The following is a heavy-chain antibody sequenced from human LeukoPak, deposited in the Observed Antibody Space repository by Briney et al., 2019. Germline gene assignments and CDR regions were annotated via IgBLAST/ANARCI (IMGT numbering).Heavy chain of an antibody. Sequence: SQTLSLTCTVSGDSISSGTYYWSWIRQHPGKAPESIGNVYYSGGTYYSPSLKSRVTMSVETSKNQFSLKLKAVTAADTAIYYCARDRGEYRSHYSWFVPWGQGTLVSVSS. D-gene: IGHD3-10*01. CDR1: GDSISSGTYY. CDR3: ARDRGEYRSHYSWFVP. CDR2: VYYSGGT. J-gene: IGHJ5*02. V-gene: IGHV4-31*03.